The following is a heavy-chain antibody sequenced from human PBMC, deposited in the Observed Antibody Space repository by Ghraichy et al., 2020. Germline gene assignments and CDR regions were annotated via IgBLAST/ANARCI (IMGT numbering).Heavy chain of an antibody. Sequence: GESLNISCAASGFTFSSYSMNWVRQAPGKGLEWVSYISSSSSTIYYADSVKGRFTISRDNAKNSLYLQMNSLRAEDTAVYYCARAMGYYFDYWGQGTLVTVSS. D-gene: IGHD3-16*01. CDR3: ARAMGYYFDY. CDR2: ISSSSSTI. CDR1: GFTFSSYS. V-gene: IGHV3-48*04. J-gene: IGHJ4*02.